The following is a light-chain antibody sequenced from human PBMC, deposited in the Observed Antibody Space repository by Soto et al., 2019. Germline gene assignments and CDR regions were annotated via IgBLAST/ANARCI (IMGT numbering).Light chain of an antibody. CDR1: QGIGSW. Sequence: DIQMTQSPSTLSASVGDRVTITCRARQGIGSWLAWYQQKPGKAPYLLIYQASNLHGGVPSRFSGSGSGTEFTLTISSLQPDDSATYNCQHYNSYQITFGQGTRLEIK. V-gene: IGKV1-5*03. CDR2: QAS. J-gene: IGKJ5*01. CDR3: QHYNSYQIT.